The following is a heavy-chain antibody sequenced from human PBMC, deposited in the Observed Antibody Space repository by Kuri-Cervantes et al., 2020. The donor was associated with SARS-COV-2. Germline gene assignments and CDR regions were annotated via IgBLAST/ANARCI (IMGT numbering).Heavy chain of an antibody. D-gene: IGHD3-3*01. CDR1: GGSISSCY. J-gene: IGHJ4*02. CDR3: ARGHTTIFGVVTHIDY. Sequence: GSLRLSCTVSGGSISSCYWSWIRQPPGKGLEWIGYIYYSGSTNYNPSLKSRVTISVDTSKNQFSLKLSSVTAADTAVYYCARGHTTIFGVVTHIDYWGQGTLVTVSS. CDR2: IYYSGST. V-gene: IGHV4-59*12.